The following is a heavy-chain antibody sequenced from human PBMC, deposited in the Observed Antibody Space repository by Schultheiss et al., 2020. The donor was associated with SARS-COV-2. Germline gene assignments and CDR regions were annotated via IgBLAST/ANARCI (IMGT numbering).Heavy chain of an antibody. Sequence: GESLKISCAASGFTFSSYGMHWVRQAPGKGLEWVAVMWYDGSNKYYADSVKGRFTISRDNSKNTLYLQMNSLRAEDTAVYYCARGEYYDSSGLGYWGQGTLVTVSS. J-gene: IGHJ4*02. CDR2: MWYDGSNK. V-gene: IGHV3-33*01. D-gene: IGHD3-22*01. CDR3: ARGEYYDSSGLGY. CDR1: GFTFSSYG.